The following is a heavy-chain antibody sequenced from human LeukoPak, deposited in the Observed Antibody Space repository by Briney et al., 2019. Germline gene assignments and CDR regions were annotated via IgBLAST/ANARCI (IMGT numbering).Heavy chain of an antibody. CDR3: ARHSSHTSGWPLDY. J-gene: IGHJ4*02. CDR2: IYLGDSDT. Sequence: GESLKISCKGSGDNFNRHWIGWVRQMSGKGLEWMGIIYLGDSDTRYSPSFQGQITISADKSISTAYLQWSSLKASDTAIYYCARHSSHTSGWPLDYWGQGTLVTVSS. V-gene: IGHV5-51*01. CDR1: GDNFNRHW. D-gene: IGHD6-19*01.